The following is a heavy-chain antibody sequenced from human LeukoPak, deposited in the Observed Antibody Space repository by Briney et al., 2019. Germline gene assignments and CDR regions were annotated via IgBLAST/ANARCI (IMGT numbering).Heavy chain of an antibody. D-gene: IGHD6-13*01. CDR3: ARGRVAAAGTFPPYY. CDR1: GYTFTGYY. J-gene: IGHJ4*02. V-gene: IGHV1-2*02. Sequence: GASVKVSCKASGYTFTGYYMHWVRPAPGQGLEWMGWINPNSGGTNYAQKFQGRVTMTRDTSISTAYMELSRLRSDDTAVYYRARGRVAAAGTFPPYYWGQGTLVTVSS. CDR2: INPNSGGT.